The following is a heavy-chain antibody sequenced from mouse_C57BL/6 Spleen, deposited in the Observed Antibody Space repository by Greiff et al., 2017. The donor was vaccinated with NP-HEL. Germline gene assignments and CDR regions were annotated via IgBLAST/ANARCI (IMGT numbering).Heavy chain of an antibody. J-gene: IGHJ4*01. CDR3: ARYPFDAMDY. V-gene: IGHV7-3*01. CDR1: GFTFTDYY. Sequence: EVKLQESGGGLVQPGGSLSLSCAASGFTFTDYYMSWVRQPPGKALEWLGFIRNKANGYTTEYSASVKGRFTISRDNSQSILYLQMNALRAEDSATYYCARYPFDAMDYWGQGTSVTVSS. CDR2: IRNKANGYTT.